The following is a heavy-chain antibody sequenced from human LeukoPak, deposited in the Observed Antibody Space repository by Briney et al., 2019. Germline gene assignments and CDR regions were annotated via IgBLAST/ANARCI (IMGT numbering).Heavy chain of an antibody. CDR3: AKDPFIVVVPAAIDYFDY. Sequence: GGSLRLSCAASGFTFSSYSMNWVRQAPGKGLEWVSSISSSSSYIYYADSVKGRFTISRDNSKNTLYLQMNSLRAEDTAVYYCAKDPFIVVVPAAIDYFDYWGQGTLVTVSS. CDR2: ISSSSSYI. V-gene: IGHV3-21*04. CDR1: GFTFSSYS. D-gene: IGHD2-2*02. J-gene: IGHJ4*02.